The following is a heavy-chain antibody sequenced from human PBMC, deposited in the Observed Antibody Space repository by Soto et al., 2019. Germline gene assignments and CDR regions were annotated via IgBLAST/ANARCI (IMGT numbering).Heavy chain of an antibody. Sequence: EVQLLESGGGLVQPGGSLRLSCAASGFTFNTYDMSWVRQAPGTGLDWVSSIATTGETTFYADSLRGRFTISRYNSKNTLFLPLTPLSADATAIYYCVRHWGGWGRGTLVTVSS. CDR1: GFTFNTYD. CDR3: VRHWGG. D-gene: IGHD2-21*01. J-gene: IGHJ4*01. CDR2: IATTGETT. V-gene: IGHV3-23*01.